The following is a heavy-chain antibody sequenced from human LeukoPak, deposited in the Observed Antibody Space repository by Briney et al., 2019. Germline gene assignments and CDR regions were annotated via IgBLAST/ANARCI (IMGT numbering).Heavy chain of an antibody. CDR2: IYTSGST. CDR3: ARDYCSSTSCYEEDYYYMDV. J-gene: IGHJ6*03. D-gene: IGHD2-2*01. Sequence: SETLSLTCTVSGGSISSYYWSWIRQPAGKGLEWIGRIYTSGSTNYNPSLKSRVTMSVDTSKNQFSLKLSSVTAADTAVYYCARDYCSSTSCYEEDYYYMDVWGKGTTVTVSS. V-gene: IGHV4-4*07. CDR1: GGSISSYY.